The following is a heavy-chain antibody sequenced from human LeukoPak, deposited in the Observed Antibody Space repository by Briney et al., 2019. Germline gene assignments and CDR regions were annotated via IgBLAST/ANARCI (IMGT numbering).Heavy chain of an antibody. CDR3: VRGGTYCDSTCKGADY. CDR1: GFTFRSFS. CDR2: IDSSTTRI. D-gene: IGHD2/OR15-2a*01. V-gene: IGHV3-21*01. J-gene: IGHJ4*02. Sequence: GGSLRLSCAASGFTFRSFSMNWVRKAPGKGLEWVSAIDSSTTRIYYANSVRGRFTISRDNAKNSLDLQMNSLRAEDTAVYYCVRGGTYCDSTCKGADYWGQGTLVAVSA.